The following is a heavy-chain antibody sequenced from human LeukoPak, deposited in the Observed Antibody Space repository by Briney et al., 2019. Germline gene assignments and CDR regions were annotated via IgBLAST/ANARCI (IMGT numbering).Heavy chain of an antibody. CDR1: GGSLSSYY. CDR2: MYYGGSI. Sequence: SETLSLTCTVSGGSLSSYYWSWIRQPPGKGLEWIGYMYYGGSINYNPSLKSRVTMSVDTSKNQFSLKLSSVTAADTAVYYCAREGYQLLYDYYYYYMDVWGKGTTVTVSS. V-gene: IGHV4-59*12. CDR3: AREGYQLLYDYYYYYMDV. D-gene: IGHD2-2*02. J-gene: IGHJ6*03.